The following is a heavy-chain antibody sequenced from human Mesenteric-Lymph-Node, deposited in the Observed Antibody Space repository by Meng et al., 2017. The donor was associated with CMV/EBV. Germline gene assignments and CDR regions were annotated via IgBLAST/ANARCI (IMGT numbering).Heavy chain of an antibody. J-gene: IGHJ4*02. CDR2: ISGSGGST. CDR3: AKDPGGSYLMDFDY. Sequence: GESLKISCAASGFTFSSYAMHWVRQAPGKGLEWVSAISGSGGSTYYADSVKGRFTISRDNSKNTLYLQMNSLRAEDTAVYYCAKDPGGSYLMDFDYWGQGTLVTVSS. D-gene: IGHD1-26*01. CDR1: GFTFSSYA. V-gene: IGHV3-23*01.